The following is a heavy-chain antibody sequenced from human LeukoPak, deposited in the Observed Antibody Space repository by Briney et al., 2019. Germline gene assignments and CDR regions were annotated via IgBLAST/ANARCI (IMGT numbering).Heavy chain of an antibody. V-gene: IGHV3-66*01. CDR1: GFTFSSYA. D-gene: IGHD1-1*01. Sequence: PGGSLRLSCAASGFTFSSYAMSWVRQAPGKDLEWVSGLYSGGATYYADSMGGRFTISRDHSKNTLYLQMTNLRVDDTAIYYCARGNGNVGGRLDPWGQGIRVTVSS. CDR3: ARGNGNVGGRLDP. J-gene: IGHJ5*02. CDR2: LYSGGAT.